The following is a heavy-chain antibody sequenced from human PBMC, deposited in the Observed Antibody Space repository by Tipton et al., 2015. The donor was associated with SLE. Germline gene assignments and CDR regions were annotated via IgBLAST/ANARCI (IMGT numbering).Heavy chain of an antibody. D-gene: IGHD3-16*01. CDR2: IKQDGSEK. V-gene: IGHV3-7*01. CDR3: ARVGGSSWQRGHNWFDP. Sequence: SLRLSCAASGFTFSSYWMGWVRQAPGKGLEWVANIKQDGSEKYYVDSVKGRFTISRDNAKNSLYLQVNSLRAEDTAVYFCARVGGSSWQRGHNWFDPWGQGTLVTVSS. J-gene: IGHJ5*02. CDR1: GFTFSSYW.